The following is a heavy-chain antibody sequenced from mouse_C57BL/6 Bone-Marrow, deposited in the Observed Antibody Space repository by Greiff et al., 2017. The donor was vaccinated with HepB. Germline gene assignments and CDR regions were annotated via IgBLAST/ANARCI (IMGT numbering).Heavy chain of an antibody. Sequence: EVQRVESGGGLVKPGGSLKLSCAASGFTFSSYAMSWVRQTPEKRLEWVATISDGGSYTYYPDNVKGRFTISRDNAKNNLYLQMSHLKSEDTAMYYCARDLGYYAMDYWGQGTSVTVSS. D-gene: IGHD4-1*01. CDR1: GFTFSSYA. CDR2: ISDGGSYT. V-gene: IGHV5-4*01. J-gene: IGHJ4*01. CDR3: ARDLGYYAMDY.